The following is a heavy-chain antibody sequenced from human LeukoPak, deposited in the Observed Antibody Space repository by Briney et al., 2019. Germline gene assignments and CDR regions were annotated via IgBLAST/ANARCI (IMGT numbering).Heavy chain of an antibody. D-gene: IGHD3-22*01. CDR3: ATTVSGYYKTNWFDP. Sequence: ASVKVSCKVSGYTFTDYYMHWVQQAPGKGLEWMGLVDPEDGETIYAEKFQGRVTITADTSTDTAYMELSSLRSEDTAVYYCATTVSGYYKTNWFDPWGQGTLSPSPQ. V-gene: IGHV1-69-2*01. J-gene: IGHJ5*02. CDR2: VDPEDGET. CDR1: GYTFTDYY.